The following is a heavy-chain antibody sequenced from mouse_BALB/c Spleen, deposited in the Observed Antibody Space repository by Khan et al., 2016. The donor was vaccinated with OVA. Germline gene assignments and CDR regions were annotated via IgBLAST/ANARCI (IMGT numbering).Heavy chain of an antibody. CDR3: ARACQNGAWFAY. CDR1: GFSLSNYG. J-gene: IGHJ3*01. V-gene: IGHV2-9*02. Sequence: QMQLEESGPGLVAPSQTLSITCTVSGFSLSNYGVHWVRQPPGKGLEWLGVIWAGGSTNHNSDLMSSLSTSKADSKSQVFFKLNSLQTADKAMYSWARACQNGAWFAYWGQGTLVTVSA. D-gene: IGHD1-1*01. CDR2: IWAGGST.